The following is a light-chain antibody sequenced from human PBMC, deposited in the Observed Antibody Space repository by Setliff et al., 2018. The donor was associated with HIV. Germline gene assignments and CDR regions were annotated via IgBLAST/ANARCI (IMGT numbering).Light chain of an antibody. CDR3: SSYAITNTLP. Sequence: ALAQPASVSGFPGQSITISCTGTNSDVGGYNYVSWYQQHPGKAPKLIIYEVRNRPSGVSNRFSGSKSGNTASLTISGLQAEDEADYYCSSYAITNTLPFGTGTKVTVL. CDR2: EVR. V-gene: IGLV2-14*01. J-gene: IGLJ1*01. CDR1: NSDVGGYNY.